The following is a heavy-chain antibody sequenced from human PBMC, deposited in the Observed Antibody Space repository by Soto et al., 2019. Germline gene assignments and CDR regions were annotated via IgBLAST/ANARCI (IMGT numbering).Heavy chain of an antibody. D-gene: IGHD2-15*01. CDR1: GFPFGTYA. J-gene: IGHJ4*02. CDR2: ITNSGDST. Sequence: GGSLRLSCAASGFPFGTYAMTWVRQAPGKGLEWVSTITNSGDSTYYADSVKGRFAISRDNSKNTLYLQMNNLRAADTAVYYCAKPLVVAARGHFDSWGQGTLVTVSS. V-gene: IGHV3-23*01. CDR3: AKPLVVAARGHFDS.